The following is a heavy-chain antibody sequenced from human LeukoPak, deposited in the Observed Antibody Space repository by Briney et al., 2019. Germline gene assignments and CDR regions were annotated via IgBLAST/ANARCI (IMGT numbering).Heavy chain of an antibody. CDR3: ARQASFVFDP. V-gene: IGHV4-39*01. Sequence: SETLSLTCTVSGGSIGSSSYYWGWIRQPPGEGLEWIGSIYYSGNTYYNPSLKSRVTISVDTSKNQFSLKLSSVTAADTAVYYCARQASFVFDPWGQGTLVTVSS. J-gene: IGHJ5*02. CDR2: IYYSGNT. CDR1: GGSIGSSSYY. D-gene: IGHD6-6*01.